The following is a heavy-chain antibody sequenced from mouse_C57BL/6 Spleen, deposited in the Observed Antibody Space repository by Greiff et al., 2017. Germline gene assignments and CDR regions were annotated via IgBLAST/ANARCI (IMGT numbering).Heavy chain of an antibody. J-gene: IGHJ4*01. Sequence: VQLQQPGAELVMPGASVKLSCKASGYTFTSYWMHWVKQRPGQGLEWIGEIDPSDSYTNYNQKFKGKSTLTVDKSSSTAYMQLSSLTSEDSAVYYCASWGITTVGYAMDYWGQGTSVTVSS. V-gene: IGHV1-69*01. D-gene: IGHD1-1*01. CDR2: IDPSDSYT. CDR3: ASWGITTVGYAMDY. CDR1: GYTFTSYW.